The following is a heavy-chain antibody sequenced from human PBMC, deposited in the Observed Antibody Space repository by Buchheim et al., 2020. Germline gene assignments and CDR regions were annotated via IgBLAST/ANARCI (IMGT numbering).Heavy chain of an antibody. V-gene: IGHV4-34*01. D-gene: IGHD2-8*01. CDR3: AKTMCTNGVCYIPDY. CDR2: INHSGST. Sequence: QVHLQQWGAGLLKPSETLSLTCAVYGGSFSGYYWSWIRQPPGKGLEWIGEINHSGSTNYNPSLKSRVTISVDTSKNQFSLKLSSVTAADTAGYYCAKTMCTNGVCYIPDYWGQG. J-gene: IGHJ4*02. CDR1: GGSFSGYY.